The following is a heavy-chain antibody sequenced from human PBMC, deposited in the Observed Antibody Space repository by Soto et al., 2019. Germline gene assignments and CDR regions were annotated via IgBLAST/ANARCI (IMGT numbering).Heavy chain of an antibody. Sequence: VGSLRLSCTASGFIFSDYTMNWVRQAPGKGLEWVSSIGSRSSAIYYADSVRGRFTVSRDNAKNSLSLQMNSLRDEDTAVYYCARDLCDFWSGYCSGMDVWGRGTTVTVSS. CDR1: GFIFSDYT. CDR3: ARDLCDFWSGYCSGMDV. V-gene: IGHV3-48*02. D-gene: IGHD3-3*01. J-gene: IGHJ6*02. CDR2: IGSRSSAI.